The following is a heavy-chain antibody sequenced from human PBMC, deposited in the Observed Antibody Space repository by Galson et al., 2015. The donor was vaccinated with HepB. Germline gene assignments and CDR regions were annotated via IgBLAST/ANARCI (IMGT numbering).Heavy chain of an antibody. V-gene: IGHV1-18*01. CDR3: AKDIAAAGTSGY. CDR2: ISAYNGNT. J-gene: IGHJ4*02. Sequence: SVKVSCKASGYTFTSYGISWVRQAPGQGLEWMGWISAYNGNTNYAQKLQGRVTMTTDTSTSTAYMELRSLRSDDTAVYYCAKDIAAAGTSGYWGQGTLVTVSS. CDR1: GYTFTSYG. D-gene: IGHD6-13*01.